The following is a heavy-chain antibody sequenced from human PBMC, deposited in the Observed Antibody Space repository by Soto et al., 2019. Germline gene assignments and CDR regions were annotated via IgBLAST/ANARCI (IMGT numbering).Heavy chain of an antibody. J-gene: IGHJ4*02. CDR1: GYTFTSYY. V-gene: IGHV1-46*01. Sequence: QVQLVQSGAEVKKPGASVKVSCKASGYTFTSYYMHWVRQAPGQGLEWMGIINPSGGSTSYAQKFQGRVTMTRDTSTSTVYMELSSLRSEDTAVYYCARAVVVTAIHAELIDYWGQGTLVTVSS. D-gene: IGHD2-21*02. CDR3: ARAVVVTAIHAELIDY. CDR2: INPSGGST.